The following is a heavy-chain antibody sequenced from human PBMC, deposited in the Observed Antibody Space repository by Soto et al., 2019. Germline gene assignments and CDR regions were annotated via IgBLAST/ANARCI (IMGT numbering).Heavy chain of an antibody. CDR1: GGSFSGYY. Sequence: SEILSLTCAVYGGSFSGYYWSWIRQPPGKGLEWIGEINHSGSTNYNPSLKSRVTISVDTSKNQFSLKLSSVTAADTAVYYCATPRPNLRSFDYWGQGTLVTVSS. J-gene: IGHJ4*02. V-gene: IGHV4-34*01. CDR2: INHSGST. CDR3: ATPRPNLRSFDY.